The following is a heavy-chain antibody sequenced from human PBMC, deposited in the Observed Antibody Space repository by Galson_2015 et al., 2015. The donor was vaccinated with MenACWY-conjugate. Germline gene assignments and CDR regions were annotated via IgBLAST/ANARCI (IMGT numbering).Heavy chain of an antibody. CDR2: IWYDGSQT. Sequence: SLRLCCAASGFTFSRYAMHWVRQAPGKRLEWVAIIWYDGSQTYYADSVKGRFTIYRDNSKNTAYLQMNSLRVDDTAIFYCFALTSAVNYWGQGTLVNVSS. J-gene: IGHJ4*02. D-gene: IGHD4-11*01. CDR3: FALTSAVNY. CDR1: GFTFSRYA. V-gene: IGHV3-33*01.